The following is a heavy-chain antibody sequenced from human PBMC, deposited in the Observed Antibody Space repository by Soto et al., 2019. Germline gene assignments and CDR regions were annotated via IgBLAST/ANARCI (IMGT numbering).Heavy chain of an antibody. CDR1: GFTFSNYA. J-gene: IGHJ4*02. Sequence: QVQLVESGGGVVQPGRSLRLSCVASGFTFSNYAMHWVRQAPGKGLEWVAIVSYDGDNEYYADFVRGRFLISRDNYRNTLYLKTSSLRHEDTAVYYWAKDGGTAYCNSPGCSAVHFDYWGRGPQVTVSP. V-gene: IGHV3-30*18. D-gene: IGHD2-2*01. CDR2: VSYDGDNE. CDR3: AKDGGTAYCNSPGCSAVHFDY.